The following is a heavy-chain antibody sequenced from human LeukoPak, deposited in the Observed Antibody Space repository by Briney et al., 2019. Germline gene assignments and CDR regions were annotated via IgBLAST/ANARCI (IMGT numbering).Heavy chain of an antibody. Sequence: GGSLRLSCAASGFTFSSYSMNWVRQAPGKGLEWVSSISSSSSYIYYADSVKGRFTISRDNAKNSLYLQMNSLRAEDTAVYYCAREGSGSHVSWFDPWGQGTLVTVSS. V-gene: IGHV3-21*01. CDR3: AREGSGSHVSWFDP. CDR1: GFTFSSYS. D-gene: IGHD1-26*01. J-gene: IGHJ5*02. CDR2: ISSSSSYI.